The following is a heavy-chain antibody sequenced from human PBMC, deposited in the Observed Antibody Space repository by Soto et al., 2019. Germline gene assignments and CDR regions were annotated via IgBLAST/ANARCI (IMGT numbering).Heavy chain of an antibody. Sequence: EVQLVESGGGLVQPGGSLRLSCAASGVTVSSNYMSWVRQAPGKGLEWVSVIYSGGSTYYADSVKGRFTISRDNSKNTLDLQMNSLRAEDTAAYYCARHGYNYGGGYFDYWGQGTLVTVSS. J-gene: IGHJ4*02. D-gene: IGHD5-18*01. CDR2: IYSGGST. CDR3: ARHGYNYGGGYFDY. V-gene: IGHV3-66*04. CDR1: GVTVSSNY.